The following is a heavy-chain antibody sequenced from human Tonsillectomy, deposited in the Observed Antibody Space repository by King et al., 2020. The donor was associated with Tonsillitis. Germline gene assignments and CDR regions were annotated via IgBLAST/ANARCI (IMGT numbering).Heavy chain of an antibody. D-gene: IGHD5-18*01. CDR3: ARLDTPSFYYYNYMDV. CDR2: IDPSDSYT. CDR1: GYSFTSYW. V-gene: IGHV5-10-1*03. J-gene: IGHJ6*03. Sequence: EMQLVQSGAEVKKPGESLRISCKGSGYSFTSYWISWVRQMPGKGLEWMGRIDPSDSYTIYSPSFQGHVTISSDKSFSTAYLQWSSLKASDTAMYYCARLDTPSFYYYNYMDVWGKGTTVTVSS.